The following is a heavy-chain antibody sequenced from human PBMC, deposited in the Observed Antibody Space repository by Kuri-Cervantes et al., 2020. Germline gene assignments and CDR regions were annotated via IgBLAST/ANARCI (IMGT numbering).Heavy chain of an antibody. J-gene: IGHJ5*02. CDR1: GCRPSELS. D-gene: IGHD6-19*01. Sequence: ASVKVSCKVSGCRPSELSMHWVRQAPGKGLEWMVGFAPEDGVTIYAPKFQGRVAMTEDTSTNTAYMELYSLRSDDTAVYYCGTVFSPIESVAMPSWGQGTLVTVSS. CDR3: GTVFSPIESVAMPS. V-gene: IGHV1-24*01. CDR2: FAPEDGVT.